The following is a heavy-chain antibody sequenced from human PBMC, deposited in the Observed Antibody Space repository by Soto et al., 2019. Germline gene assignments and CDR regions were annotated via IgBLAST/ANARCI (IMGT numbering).Heavy chain of an antibody. D-gene: IGHD3-9*01. CDR3: VRDTGGPSGDIWYDVLDV. CDR2: INEDGSQR. J-gene: IGHJ3*01. V-gene: IGHV3-7*01. CDR1: GFALSSYW. Sequence: PGGSLRLSCLAPGFALSSYWMTWVRQASGKALEWVANINEDGSQRNLGDSVKGRFTISRDNANNLVYLQMNSLRVEDTAVYYCVRDTGGPSGDIWYDVLDVWGQGTTVTVSS.